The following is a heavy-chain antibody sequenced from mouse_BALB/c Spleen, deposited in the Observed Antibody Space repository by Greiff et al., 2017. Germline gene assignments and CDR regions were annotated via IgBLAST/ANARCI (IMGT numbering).Heavy chain of an antibody. V-gene: IGHV1-82*01. Sequence: VQLQQSGPELVKPGASVKISCKASGYAFSSSWMNWVKQRPGQGLEWIGRIYPGDGDTNYNGKFKGKATLTADKSSSTAYMQLSSLTSVDSAVYFCARGRRYFDVWGAGTTVTVSS. CDR1: GYAFSSSW. CDR3: ARGRRYFDV. CDR2: IYPGDGDT. J-gene: IGHJ1*01.